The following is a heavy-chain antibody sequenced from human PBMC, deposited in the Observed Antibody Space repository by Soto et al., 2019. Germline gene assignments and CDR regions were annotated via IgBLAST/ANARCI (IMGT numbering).Heavy chain of an antibody. V-gene: IGHV3-23*01. J-gene: IGHJ3*02. Sequence: EVQLLESGGGLVQPGGSLRLSCAASGFTFSRYPLSWVRQAPGKGRDWVSSISGSGSTKNYADSVMGRFSISRDNTKNTLYLQMTSLRAEDTAVYYCSTGGYLGIDAFDMWGQGTMVTVSS. CDR2: ISGSGSTK. CDR1: GFTFSRYP. CDR3: STGGYLGIDAFDM. D-gene: IGHD7-27*01.